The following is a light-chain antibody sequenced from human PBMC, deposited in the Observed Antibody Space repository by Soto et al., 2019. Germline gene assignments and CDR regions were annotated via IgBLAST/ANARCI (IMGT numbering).Light chain of an antibody. V-gene: IGLV2-8*01. Sequence: HSVLTQPPSASGSPGQSVTISCTGTSSDVGGYNSVSWYQQHPGKAPKLIIYDVSKRPSGVPDRFSGSKSGSTASLTVSGFQAEDEGDYYCSSYAGNNYYVFGTGTKVTVL. J-gene: IGLJ1*01. CDR3: SSYAGNNYYV. CDR2: DVS. CDR1: SSDVGGYNS.